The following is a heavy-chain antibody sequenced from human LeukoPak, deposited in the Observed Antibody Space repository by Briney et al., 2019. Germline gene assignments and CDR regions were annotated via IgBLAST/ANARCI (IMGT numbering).Heavy chain of an antibody. CDR2: TYYRSKWYN. J-gene: IGHJ4*02. Sequence: SQTLSLTCAISGDSVSSNSAAWNWIRQSPSRGLKWLGRTYYRSKWYNDYAVSVKSRITINPDTSKNQFSLQLNSVTPEDTAVYCARGIHIGSGSYYFGYWGQGTLVTVSS. CDR1: GDSVSSNSAA. D-gene: IGHD3-10*01. V-gene: IGHV6-1*01. CDR3: ARGIHIGSGSYYFGY.